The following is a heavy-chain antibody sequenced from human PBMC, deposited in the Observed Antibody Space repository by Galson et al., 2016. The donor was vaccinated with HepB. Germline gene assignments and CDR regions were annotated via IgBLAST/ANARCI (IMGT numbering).Heavy chain of an antibody. CDR3: ARDLEEGYFDL. Sequence: SVKVSCKASGYTFTGYYIHWMRQAPGQGLEWMGWINPNSGGTNYAQKFQGRVTMTRDTSISTAYMELRRLRSDDTAVYHCARDLEEGYFDLWGRGTLVTASS. CDR2: INPNSGGT. CDR1: GYTFTGYY. D-gene: IGHD1-1*01. V-gene: IGHV1-2*02. J-gene: IGHJ2*01.